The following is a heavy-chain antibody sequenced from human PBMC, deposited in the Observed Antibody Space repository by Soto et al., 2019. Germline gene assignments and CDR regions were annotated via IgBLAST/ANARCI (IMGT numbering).Heavy chain of an antibody. J-gene: IGHJ3*02. CDR1: SGSISSSNW. D-gene: IGHD2-15*01. CDR3: AREKSCSGGSCYSRDAIDI. V-gene: IGHV4-4*02. CDR2: IYHSGST. Sequence: SETLSLTCAVSSGSISSSNWWSWVRQPPGKGLEWIGEIYHSGSTNYNPSLKSRVTISVDKSKNQFSLKLSSVTAADTAVYYCAREKSCSGGSCYSRDAIDIWGQGTMVTVSS.